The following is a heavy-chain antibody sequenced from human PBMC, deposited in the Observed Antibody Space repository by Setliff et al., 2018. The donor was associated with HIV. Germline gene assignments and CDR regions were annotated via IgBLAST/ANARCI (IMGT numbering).Heavy chain of an antibody. V-gene: IGHV1-18*01. CDR2: ISPYNGHT. J-gene: IGHJ4*02. Sequence: GASVKVSCKASGYTFTTYDITWVRQDPGQGLEWLGWISPYNGHTNFAQKFQGRVTMTTDTATSTAYMEVRSLRADDTAVDYCARTDYGGNSGGNYFDYWGQGSLVTVSS. CDR1: GYTFTTYD. D-gene: IGHD4-17*01. CDR3: ARTDYGGNSGGNYFDY.